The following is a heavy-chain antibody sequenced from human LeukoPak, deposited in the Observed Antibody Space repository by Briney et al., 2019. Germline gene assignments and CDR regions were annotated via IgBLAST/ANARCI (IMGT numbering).Heavy chain of an antibody. D-gene: IGHD2-2*01. J-gene: IGHJ3*02. CDR1: GFTFSSYG. CDR3: AKPVVPAAMIPDAFDI. V-gene: IGHV3-30*02. CDR2: IRYDGSNK. Sequence: PGGSLRLSCAASGFTFSSYGMHWVRRAPGKGLEWVAFIRYDGSNKYYADSVKGRFTISRDNSKNTLYLQMNSLRAEDTAVYYCAKPVVPAAMIPDAFDIWGQGTMVTVSS.